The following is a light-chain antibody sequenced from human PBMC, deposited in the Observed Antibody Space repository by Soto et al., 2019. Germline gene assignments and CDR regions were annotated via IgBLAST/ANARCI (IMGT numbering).Light chain of an antibody. CDR2: EVS. V-gene: IGLV2-8*01. CDR1: SSDIGDYNY. J-gene: IGLJ3*02. CDR3: RSYAGSNDRWV. Sequence: QSALTQPPSASGSPGQSVTISCTGTSSDIGDYNYVSWYQQHPGKAPKLMIHEVSKRPSGVPDRFSGSKSGNTASLTVSGLQAEEEADYYCRSYAGSNDRWVFGGGTKLTVL.